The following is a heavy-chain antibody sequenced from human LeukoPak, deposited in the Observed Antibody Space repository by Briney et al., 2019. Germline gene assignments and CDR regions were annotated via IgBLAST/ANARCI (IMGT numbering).Heavy chain of an antibody. CDR3: ARERGGWYFDL. D-gene: IGHD3-16*01. CDR2: IYPSDSDT. V-gene: IGHV5-51*01. Sequence: GESLNISCKGSGYTFRNYRIAWVRQMPGKGLEWVAIIYPSDSDTRYSPSFEGQVTISADKSTSTAYLQWRSLKASDTAMYYCARERGGWYFDLWGRGTLVTVSS. J-gene: IGHJ2*01. CDR1: GYTFRNYR.